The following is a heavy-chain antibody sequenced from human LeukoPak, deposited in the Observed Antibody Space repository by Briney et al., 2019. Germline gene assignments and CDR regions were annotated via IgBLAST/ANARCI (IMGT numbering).Heavy chain of an antibody. J-gene: IGHJ4*02. V-gene: IGHV3-64*01. CDR1: GFTFSSYA. Sequence: HTGGSLRLSCAASGFTFSSYAMHWVRQAPGKGLEYVSAISSNGGSTYYANSVKGRFTISRDNSKNTLYLQMGSLRAEDMAVYYCARKWTGIDYWGQGTLVTVSS. CDR3: ARKWTGIDY. CDR2: ISSNGGST. D-gene: IGHD1-14*01.